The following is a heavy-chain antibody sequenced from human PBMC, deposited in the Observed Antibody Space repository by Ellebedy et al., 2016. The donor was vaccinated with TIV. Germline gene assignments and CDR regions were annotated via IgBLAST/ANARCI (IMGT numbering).Heavy chain of an antibody. CDR1: GFTFSSYW. J-gene: IGHJ4*02. V-gene: IGHV3-74*01. CDR2: ISPDGHNA. CDR3: TRDFDAGHGY. Sequence: PGGSLRLSCAASGFTFSSYWMHWVRQAPGKGLVWVSRISPDGHNAGYADYVKGRFTVSRDNSKNTLYLQMDSLRGDDTAVYYCTRDFDAGHGYWGQGTLVTVSS. D-gene: IGHD3-9*01.